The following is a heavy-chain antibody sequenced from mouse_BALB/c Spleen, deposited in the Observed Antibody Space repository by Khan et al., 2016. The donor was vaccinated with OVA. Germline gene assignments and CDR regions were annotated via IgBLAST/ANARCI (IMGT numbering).Heavy chain of an antibody. D-gene: IGHD4-1*01. V-gene: IGHV1-77*01. CDR2: IYPVSDIT. Sequence: HLHQSGPYLFKPGASFNISFHSSLSTFPDYLLNFFNHITLHFLYCIGQIYPVSDITYYNEKFKGNATLTADRPSSTSYMQLSSLTSEDSAVYVCARAGWDVLAYWGQGTLVTVSA. CDR1: LSTFPDYL. J-gene: IGHJ3*01. CDR3: ARAGWDVLAY.